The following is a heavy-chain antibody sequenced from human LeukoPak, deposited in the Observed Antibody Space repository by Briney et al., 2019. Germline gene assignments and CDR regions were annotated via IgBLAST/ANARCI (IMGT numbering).Heavy chain of an antibody. CDR1: GGSISSYY. CDR2: IYYSGST. J-gene: IGHJ6*02. V-gene: IGHV4-59*01. D-gene: IGHD6-6*01. Sequence: SETLSLTCTVSGGSISSYYWSWIRQPPGKGLEWIGYIYYSGSTNYNPSLKSRVTISVDTSKNQFSLKLSSVTAADTAVYYCASGIQYSRYYYGMDVWGQGTTATVSS. CDR3: ASGIQYSRYYYGMDV.